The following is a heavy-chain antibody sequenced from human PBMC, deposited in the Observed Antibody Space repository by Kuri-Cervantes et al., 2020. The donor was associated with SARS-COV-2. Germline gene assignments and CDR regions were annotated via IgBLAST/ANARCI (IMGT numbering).Heavy chain of an antibody. CDR3: ARDVYYYDSSGYVNNDAFDI. V-gene: IGHV4-38-2*02. D-gene: IGHD3-22*01. CDR1: GYSISSGYY. J-gene: IGHJ3*02. Sequence: SETLSLTCTVSGYSISSGYYWSWIRQPPGKGLEWIGSIYYSGSTYYNPSLKSRVTISVYTSKNQFSLKLSSVTAADTAVYYCARDVYYYDSSGYVNNDAFDIWGRGTMVTVSS. CDR2: IYYSGST.